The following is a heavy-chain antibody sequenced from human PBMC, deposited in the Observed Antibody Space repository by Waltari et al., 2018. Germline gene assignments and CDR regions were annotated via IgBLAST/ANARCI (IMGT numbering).Heavy chain of an antibody. J-gene: IGHJ5*02. D-gene: IGHD6-13*01. Sequence: MGRIIPILGIANYAQKFQGRVTITADESTSTAYMELSSLRSEDTAVYYCARDPLPRIAAAGNMHYNWFDPWGQGTLVTVSS. V-gene: IGHV1-69*04. CDR2: IIPILGIA. CDR3: ARDPLPRIAAAGNMHYNWFDP.